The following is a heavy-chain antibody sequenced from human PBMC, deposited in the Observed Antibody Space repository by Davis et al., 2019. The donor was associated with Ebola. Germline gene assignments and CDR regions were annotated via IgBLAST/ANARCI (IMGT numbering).Heavy chain of an antibody. V-gene: IGHV4-34*01. Sequence: MPSETLSLTCAVYGGSFSDYYWSWIRQPPGKGLEWIGEINHSGSTNYNPSLKSRVTISVDTSKNQFSLKLSSVTAADTAVYYCARHLGDLIDYWGQGTLVTVSS. CDR1: GGSFSDYY. CDR3: ARHLGDLIDY. CDR2: INHSGST. J-gene: IGHJ4*02. D-gene: IGHD2-21*02.